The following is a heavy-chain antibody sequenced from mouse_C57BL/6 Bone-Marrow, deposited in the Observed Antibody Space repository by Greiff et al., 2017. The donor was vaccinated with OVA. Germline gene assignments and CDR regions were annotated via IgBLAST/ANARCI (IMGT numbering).Heavy chain of an antibody. J-gene: IGHJ1*03. CDR2: ISSGGDYI. CDR3: TRVYYYGSSHYWYFDV. Sequence: EVKLVESGEGLVKPGGSLKLSCAASGFTFSSYAMSWVRQTPEKRLEWVAYISSGGDYIYYADTVKGRFTISRDNARNTLYLQMSSLKSEDTAMYYCTRVYYYGSSHYWYFDVWGTGTTVTVSS. CDR1: GFTFSSYA. V-gene: IGHV5-9-1*02. D-gene: IGHD1-1*01.